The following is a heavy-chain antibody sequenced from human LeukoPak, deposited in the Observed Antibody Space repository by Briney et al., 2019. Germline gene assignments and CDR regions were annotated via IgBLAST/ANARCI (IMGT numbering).Heavy chain of an antibody. CDR3: ARDLGCGADCYAFDI. Sequence: SETLSLTCTVSGGSISSYYWSWIRQPPGKGLEWIGNIYYSGSTNYNPSLKSRVTISVDTSKNQFSLKLSSVTAADTAVYYCARDLGCGADCYAFDIWGQGTMVTVSS. V-gene: IGHV4-59*12. D-gene: IGHD2-21*02. J-gene: IGHJ3*02. CDR2: IYYSGST. CDR1: GGSISSYY.